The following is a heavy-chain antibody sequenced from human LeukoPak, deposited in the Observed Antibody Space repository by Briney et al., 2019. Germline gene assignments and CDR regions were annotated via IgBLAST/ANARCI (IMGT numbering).Heavy chain of an antibody. CDR3: ARDGVRYCSGGSCYSGGY. Sequence: ASVKVSCKASGYTFTGYYMHWVRQAPGQGLEWMGWINPNSGGTNYAQKFQGWVTMTRDTSISTAYMELSRLRSDDTAVYYCARDGVRYCSGGSCYSGGYWGQGTLVTVSS. J-gene: IGHJ4*02. CDR2: INPNSGGT. CDR1: GYTFTGYY. V-gene: IGHV1-2*04. D-gene: IGHD2-15*01.